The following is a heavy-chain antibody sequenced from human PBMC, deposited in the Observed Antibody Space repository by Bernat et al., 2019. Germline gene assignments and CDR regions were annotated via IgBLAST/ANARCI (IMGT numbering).Heavy chain of an antibody. Sequence: QVQLVESGGGVVQPGRSLRLSCTASGFTFSSYAMHWVRQAPGKGLEWVAIISSDGLNNHFIDSVKGRFTISRDNSKNTLYLQMNSLRAEDTALYYCARDTGCSNTYCYLSLGYWGQGTLVTVSS. J-gene: IGHJ4*02. CDR1: GFTFSSYA. CDR3: ARDTGCSNTYCYLSLGY. D-gene: IGHD2-2*01. CDR2: ISSDGLNN. V-gene: IGHV3-30*10.